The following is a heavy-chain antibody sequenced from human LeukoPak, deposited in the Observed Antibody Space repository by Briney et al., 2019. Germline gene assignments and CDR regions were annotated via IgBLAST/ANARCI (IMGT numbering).Heavy chain of an antibody. V-gene: IGHV4-59*01. J-gene: IGHJ4*02. CDR2: IYYSGTT. D-gene: IGHD6-19*01. CDR1: GGSISSYY. CDR3: ARGEPAFSSGWYTYYFDY. Sequence: PSDTLSLTCTVSGGSISSYYWSWIRQTPGRGLEWMGYIYYSGTTNYNPSLRSRVAISLDTSKNQFSLKLSSVTAADTAVYYCARGEPAFSSGWYTYYFDYWGQGTLVTVSS.